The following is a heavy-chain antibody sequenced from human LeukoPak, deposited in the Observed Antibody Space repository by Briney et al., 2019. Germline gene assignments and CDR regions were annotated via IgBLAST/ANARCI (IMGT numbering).Heavy chain of an antibody. D-gene: IGHD1-7*01. CDR3: ARLRWNYGGGDYYYYYGMDV. CDR1: GGSISSCY. J-gene: IGHJ6*02. Sequence: SETLSLTCTVSGGSISSCYWSWIRQPAGKGLEWIGRIFTSVSPNYNPSLKSRVTMSVDTSKNQFSLKLSSVTAADTPVYYWARLRWNYGGGDYYYYYGMDVWGQGTTVTV. CDR2: IFTSVSP. V-gene: IGHV4-4*07.